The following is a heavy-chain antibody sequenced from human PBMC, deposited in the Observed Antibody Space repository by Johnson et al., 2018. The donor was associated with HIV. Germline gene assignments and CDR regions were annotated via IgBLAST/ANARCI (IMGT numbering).Heavy chain of an antibody. Sequence: VQLVESGGGSVQPGRSLRLSCAASGFTFDDYAMHWVLQAPGKGLEWVSGISWNSGSIGYVDSVKGRFTISRDNAKNSLYLQMNSLRAEDMALYYCAKDKGWELPARAAFDIWGQGTMVNVSS. D-gene: IGHD1-26*01. V-gene: IGHV3-9*03. CDR2: ISWNSGSI. CDR1: GFTFDDYA. CDR3: AKDKGWELPARAAFDI. J-gene: IGHJ3*02.